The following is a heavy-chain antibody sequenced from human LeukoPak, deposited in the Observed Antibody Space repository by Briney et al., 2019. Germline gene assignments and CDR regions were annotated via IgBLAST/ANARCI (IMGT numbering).Heavy chain of an antibody. J-gene: IGHJ4*02. CDR1: GYTFTGYY. Sequence: ASVKVSCKASGYTFTGYYMHWVRQAPGQGLEWMGRINPNSGGTNYAQKFQGRVTMTRDTSISTAYMELSRLRPDDTAVYYCARVGDFWSGSDYWGQGTLVTVSS. D-gene: IGHD3-3*01. V-gene: IGHV1-2*06. CDR3: ARVGDFWSGSDY. CDR2: INPNSGGT.